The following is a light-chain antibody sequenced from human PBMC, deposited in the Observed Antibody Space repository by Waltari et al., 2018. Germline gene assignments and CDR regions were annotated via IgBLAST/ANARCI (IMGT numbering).Light chain of an antibody. V-gene: IGLV1-44*01. CDR1: SSNIGSKT. J-gene: IGLJ2*01. Sequence: QSVLTQPPSASGTPGQRVTISCSGSSSNIGSKTVNWYQQLPGTAPKLLIYSNKQRPSGVPDRFSGPNSGTSASLAISGLQSEEEADYYCTAWDDSLNGVVFGGGTKLTVL. CDR3: TAWDDSLNGVV. CDR2: SNK.